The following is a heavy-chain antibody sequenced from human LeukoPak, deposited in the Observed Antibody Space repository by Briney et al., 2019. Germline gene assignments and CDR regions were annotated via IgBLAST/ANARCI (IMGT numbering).Heavy chain of an antibody. Sequence: ASVKVSCKGSGGTFSSYAISWVRQAPGQGLEWMGGIIPIFGTANYAQKFQGRVTITADESTSTAYMELSSLRSEDTAVYYCAKTAARDYDSSGYSFDYWGQGTLVTVSS. D-gene: IGHD3-22*01. CDR3: AKTAARDYDSSGYSFDY. V-gene: IGHV1-69*01. J-gene: IGHJ4*02. CDR1: GGTFSSYA. CDR2: IIPIFGTA.